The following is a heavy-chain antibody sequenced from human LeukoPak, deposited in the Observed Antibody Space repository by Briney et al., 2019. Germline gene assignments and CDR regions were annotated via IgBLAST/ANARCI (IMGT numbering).Heavy chain of an antibody. D-gene: IGHD3-3*01. CDR3: ARGCKYYDFWSGSYYYYMDV. CDR1: GYTFTSYV. J-gene: IGHJ6*03. V-gene: IGHV1-8*01. Sequence: APVKVSCKASGYTFTSYVITWVRQATGQGLVWMGWMNPNRGNTGYAQKFQGRVTMSRNTSIRTAYMELSSVRSEDTAVYYCARGCKYYDFWSGSYYYYMDVWGKGTTVTVSS. CDR2: MNPNRGNT.